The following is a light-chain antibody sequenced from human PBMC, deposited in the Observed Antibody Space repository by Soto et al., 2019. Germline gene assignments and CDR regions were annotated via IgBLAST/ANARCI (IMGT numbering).Light chain of an antibody. J-gene: IGKJ4*01. CDR3: QQFKTYSLT. Sequence: DIQMTQSPSTLSASVGDRVTITCRASQSINNWLAWYQQKPGKAPKLLIFDAFNLESGVPFRFSGSGFGTEFTLTISSLQPDDSSTYYCQQFKTYSLTVGGGTKVEI. CDR1: QSINNW. V-gene: IGKV1-5*01. CDR2: DAF.